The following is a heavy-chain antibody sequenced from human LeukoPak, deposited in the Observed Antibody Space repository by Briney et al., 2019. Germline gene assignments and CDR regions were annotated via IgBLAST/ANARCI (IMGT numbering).Heavy chain of an antibody. J-gene: IGHJ4*02. CDR2: ISISGGST. V-gene: IGHV3-23*01. CDR3: AKGLAVAGIWYFDY. D-gene: IGHD6-19*01. CDR1: GFTFSNYG. Sequence: GESLRLSCAASGFTFSNYGMSWVRQAPGKGLEWVSVISISGGSTYYADSVKGRFTISRDNSKNTLYLQMNSLRAEDTAVYYCAKGLAVAGIWYFDYWGQGTLVTVSS.